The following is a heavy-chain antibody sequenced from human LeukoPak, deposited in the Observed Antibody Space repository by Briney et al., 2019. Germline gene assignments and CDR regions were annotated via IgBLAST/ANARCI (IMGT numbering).Heavy chain of an antibody. CDR3: ARHSSGWSDFDY. V-gene: IGHV4-59*08. CDR1: GGSISTYY. Sequence: SETLSLTCTVSGGSISTYYWSWIRQPPGKGLEWIGYIYYSGTTTYNPSLKSQVTISVDTSKNQFSLRLSSVTAADTAVYYCARHSSGWSDFDYWGQGTLVTVSS. CDR2: IYYSGTT. J-gene: IGHJ4*02. D-gene: IGHD6-19*01.